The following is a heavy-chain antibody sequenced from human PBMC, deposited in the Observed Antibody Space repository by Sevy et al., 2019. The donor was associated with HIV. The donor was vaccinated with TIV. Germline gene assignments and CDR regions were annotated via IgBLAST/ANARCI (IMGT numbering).Heavy chain of an antibody. CDR3: ARPPSDYYGSGSLFLDV. CDR2: ISAYNGNT. V-gene: IGHV1-18*01. Sequence: ASVKVSCKASGYTFTSYGISWVRQAPGQGLEWMGWISAYNGNTNYAQKLQGRVTMTTDTSTSTAYMELRSLRSDDTAVYYCARPPSDYYGSGSLFLDVWGQGTTVTVSS. D-gene: IGHD3-10*01. CDR1: GYTFTSYG. J-gene: IGHJ6*02.